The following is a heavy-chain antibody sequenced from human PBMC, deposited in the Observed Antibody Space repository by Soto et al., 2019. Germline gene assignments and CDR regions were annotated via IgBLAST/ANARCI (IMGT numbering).Heavy chain of an antibody. D-gene: IGHD5-12*01. J-gene: IGHJ6*02. CDR2: ISSSSSTI. V-gene: IGHV3-48*01. CDR3: AREVATIFYYYYYGMDV. Sequence: EVQLVESGGGLVQPGGSLRLSCAASGFTFSSYSMNWVRQAPGKGLEWVSYISSSSSTIYYADSVKGRFTISRDNAKNSLYLQMNSLRAEDTAVYYCAREVATIFYYYYYGMDVWGRGTTVTVSS. CDR1: GFTFSSYS.